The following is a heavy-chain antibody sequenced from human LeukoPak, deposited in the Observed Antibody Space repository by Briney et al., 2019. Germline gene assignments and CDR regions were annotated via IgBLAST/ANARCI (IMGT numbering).Heavy chain of an antibody. CDR2: IGPKGSDR. J-gene: IGHJ4*02. CDR1: GLTFSTSG. CDR3: TTETNGRHYDY. V-gene: IGHV3-21*06. D-gene: IGHD1-14*01. Sequence: NPGGSLRLSCTASGLTFSTSGFNWVRQAPGKGLEWVASIGPKGSDRYHADSIKGRFSISRDNANNFLYLQMNSLRAEDTAVYYCTTETNGRHYDYWGQGTLLTVSS.